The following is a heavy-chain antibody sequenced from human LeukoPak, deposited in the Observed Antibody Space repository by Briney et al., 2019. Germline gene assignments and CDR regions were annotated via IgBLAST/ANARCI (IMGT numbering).Heavy chain of an antibody. D-gene: IGHD3/OR15-3a*01. J-gene: IGHJ4*02. V-gene: IGHV3-21*01. CDR3: ARDGHFDF. Sequence: GGSLRLSCAASGFSFSSYTMNWLRQAPGKGLEWVSFIRTNNYRYGAGSVKGRFTISRDNAKNSLFLQMDSLRAEDTAVYYCARDGHFDFWGQGTLVTVSS. CDR1: GFSFSSYT. CDR2: IRTNNYR.